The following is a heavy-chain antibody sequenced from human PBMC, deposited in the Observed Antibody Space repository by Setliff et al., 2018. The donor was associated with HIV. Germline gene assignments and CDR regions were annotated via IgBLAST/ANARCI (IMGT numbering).Heavy chain of an antibody. V-gene: IGHV3-15*01. D-gene: IGHD4-17*01. CDR2: IKSKTDGGTT. Sequence: GGSLRLSCAASGFTVSNAWMSWVRQAPGKGREWVGRIKSKTDGGTTDYAAPVKGRFTISRDDSKNTLYLQMNSLKTEDTAVYYCTTAWGDYGEPNWFDPWGQGTLVTVSS. CDR1: GFTVSNAW. J-gene: IGHJ5*02. CDR3: TTAWGDYGEPNWFDP.